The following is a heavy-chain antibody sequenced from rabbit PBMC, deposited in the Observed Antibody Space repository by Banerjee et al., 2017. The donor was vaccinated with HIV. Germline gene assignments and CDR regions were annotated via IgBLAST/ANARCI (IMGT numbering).Heavy chain of an antibody. CDR3: ARGPTTAGSYYFNL. Sequence: QSLEESGGDLVKPGASLTLTCKASGFSFSSSHYMYWVRQAPGKGLEWIACIYGGFSGNTYYASWAKGRFTISKSSPTTVTLQMTSLTAADTATYLCARGPTTAGSYYFNLWGQGTLVTVS. J-gene: IGHJ4*01. CDR2: IYGGFSGNT. CDR1: GFSFSSSHY. V-gene: IGHV1S40*01. D-gene: IGHD4-2*01.